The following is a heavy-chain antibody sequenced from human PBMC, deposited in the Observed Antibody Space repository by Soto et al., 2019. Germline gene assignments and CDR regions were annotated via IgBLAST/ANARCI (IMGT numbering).Heavy chain of an antibody. Sequence: ASVKVSCKASGYTFTGYYMHWVRQAPGQGLEWMGWINPNSGGTNYAQKFQGWVTMTRDTSISTAYMELGRLRSDDTAVYYCARGAARRGRPLGYCSGGSCYSGFGGEGLDAFDIWGQGTMVTVSS. V-gene: IGHV1-2*04. CDR1: GYTFTGYY. CDR3: ARGAARRGRPLGYCSGGSCYSGFGGEGLDAFDI. CDR2: INPNSGGT. J-gene: IGHJ3*02. D-gene: IGHD2-15*01.